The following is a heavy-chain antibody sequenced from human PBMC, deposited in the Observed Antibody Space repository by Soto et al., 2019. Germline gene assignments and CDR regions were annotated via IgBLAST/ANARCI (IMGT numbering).Heavy chain of an antibody. Sequence: PGGSLRLSCAASGFTFSSYDMHWVRQRPGKGLEWVSTVSSAGDTFYPGSVRGRFTISRENAKNSLFLQMNSLRDGDAGVYYCARDRRTSVSTTLHYYGMDVWGQGTVVTVSS. CDR3: ARDRRTSVSTTLHYYGMDV. CDR2: VSSAGDT. D-gene: IGHD1-26*01. J-gene: IGHJ6*02. CDR1: GFTFSSYD. V-gene: IGHV3-13*01.